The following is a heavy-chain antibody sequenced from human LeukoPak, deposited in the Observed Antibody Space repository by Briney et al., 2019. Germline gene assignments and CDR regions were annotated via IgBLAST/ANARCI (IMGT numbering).Heavy chain of an antibody. CDR3: ARRGVAGVYYFYYYGRDV. V-gene: IGHV4-39*01. D-gene: IGHD6-19*01. J-gene: IGHJ6*02. CDR2: IYYSGST. CDR1: GGSISSSSYY. Sequence: PSETLSLTCTVSGGSISSSSYYWGWIRQPPGKGLEWIGGIYYSGSTYYNPSLKSRVTISVDTSKNQFSLKLSSVTAADTAVYYCARRGVAGVYYFYYYGRDVWGQGTTVTVSS.